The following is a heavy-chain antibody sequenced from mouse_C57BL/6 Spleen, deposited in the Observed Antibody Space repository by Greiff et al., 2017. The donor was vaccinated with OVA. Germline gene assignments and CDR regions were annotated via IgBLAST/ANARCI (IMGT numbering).Heavy chain of an antibody. J-gene: IGHJ2*01. D-gene: IGHD1-1*01. CDR1: GYAFSSSW. CDR2: IYPGDGDT. CDR3: ARDYYGSSFDD. V-gene: IGHV1-82*01. Sequence: VQLVESGPELVKPGASVKISCKASGYAFSSSWMNWVKQRPGKGLEWIGRIYPGDGDTNYNGKFKGKATLTADKSSSTAYMQLSSLTSEDSAVYFCARDYYGSSFDDWGKGTTLSVSS.